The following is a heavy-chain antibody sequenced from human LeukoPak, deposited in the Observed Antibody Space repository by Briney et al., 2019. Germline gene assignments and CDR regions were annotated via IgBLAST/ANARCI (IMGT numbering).Heavy chain of an antibody. CDR1: GFTLSNYG. Sequence: GGSVTLFCAASGFTLSNYGMHWVRQVPGKGLVWVSRINDLGTSTSYVIFLRGRFTISRDDAKNTLYLQMDSLRAEDTAVYYCARGGGAYYFDYWGRGTIVTVSS. CDR2: INDLGTST. J-gene: IGHJ4*03. CDR3: ARGGGAYYFDY. D-gene: IGHD2-21*01. V-gene: IGHV3-74*01.